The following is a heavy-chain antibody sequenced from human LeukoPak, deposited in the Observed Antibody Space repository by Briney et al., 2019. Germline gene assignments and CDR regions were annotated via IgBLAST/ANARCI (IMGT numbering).Heavy chain of an antibody. J-gene: IGHJ6*03. CDR1: SGSISYFY. D-gene: IGHD6-19*01. Sequence: SETLSLTCTVSSGSISYFYWSWLRQPPGKGLEWIGYIYTGGSTNYNTSRKSRVTISVHTSKNQFSLKLSSVTAADTAVYYCASIAVAGTRYYYMDVWGKGTTVTVSS. V-gene: IGHV4-4*09. CDR2: IYTGGST. CDR3: ASIAVAGTRYYYMDV.